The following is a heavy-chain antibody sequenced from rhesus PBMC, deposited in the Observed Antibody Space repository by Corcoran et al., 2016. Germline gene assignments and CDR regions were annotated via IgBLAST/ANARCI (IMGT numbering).Heavy chain of an antibody. V-gene: IGHV4-65*01. Sequence: QVQLPESGPGLVKPSETLSLTSAVSGCSISSSNWWRWIRQPPGKGLEWTGDICGSSGSTYYNPSLKSRVTISTDTSKNQFSLELSSVTAADTAVYYCARRGSSWSFDYWGQGVLVTVSS. D-gene: IGHD6-13*01. CDR1: GCSISSSNW. CDR2: ICGSSGST. J-gene: IGHJ4*01. CDR3: ARRGSSWSFDY.